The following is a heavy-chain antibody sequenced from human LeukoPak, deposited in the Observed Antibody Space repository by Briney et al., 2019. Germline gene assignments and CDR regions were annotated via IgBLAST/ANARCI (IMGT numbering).Heavy chain of an antibody. Sequence: SQTLSLTCAISGDSVSSNSVTWNWIRQSPSRGLEWLGRTYYRSTWYNDYAVSVRGRITVNPDTSKNQFSLHLNSVTPEDTAVYYCARRLTQYDCFDPWGQGILVTVAS. J-gene: IGHJ5*02. V-gene: IGHV6-1*01. CDR3: ARRLTQYDCFDP. CDR2: TYYRSTWYN. CDR1: GDSVSSNSVT. D-gene: IGHD2-2*01.